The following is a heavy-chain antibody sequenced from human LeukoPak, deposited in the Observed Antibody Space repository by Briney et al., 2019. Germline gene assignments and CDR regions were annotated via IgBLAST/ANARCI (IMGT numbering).Heavy chain of an antibody. CDR2: IYYSGTT. J-gene: IGHJ4*02. Sequence: SETLSLTCTVPGGSISSYYWSWIRQPPGKGLEWIGYIYYSGTTNYNPSLKSRVTIAVDTSKNQFSLKLSSVTAADTAVYYCARGVYIAAAQYGYWGQGTLVTVSS. CDR1: GGSISSYY. D-gene: IGHD6-13*01. CDR3: ARGVYIAAAQYGY. V-gene: IGHV4-59*01.